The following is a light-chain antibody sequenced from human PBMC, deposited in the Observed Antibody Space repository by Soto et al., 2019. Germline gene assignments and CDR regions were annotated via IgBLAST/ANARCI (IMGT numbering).Light chain of an antibody. V-gene: IGKV1-39*01. CDR2: SAS. CDR1: QNISSY. CDR3: QQTNSFPLT. Sequence: DIQMAQSPPSLSASVGDIFTISCRASQNISSYLNWYQQKPGKAPKLLIYSASSLQSGVPSRFSGSGSGTYFTLTISSLQPEDFATYYCQQTNSFPLTFGGGTKVDI. J-gene: IGKJ4*01.